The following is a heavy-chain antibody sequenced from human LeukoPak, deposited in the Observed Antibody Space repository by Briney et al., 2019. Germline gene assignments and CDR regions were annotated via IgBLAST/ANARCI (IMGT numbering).Heavy chain of an antibody. D-gene: IGHD1-26*01. V-gene: IGHV3-23*01. Sequence: GGSLRLSCAASGFTFTTYWTHWVRQAPGKGLEWVSGISNSGDTAYYADSVKGRFTISRDNSKNTLYLQMNSLRAEDTAVFYCARHSGSYSWGEGYWGQGTLVTVSS. CDR1: GFTFTTYW. CDR3: ARHSGSYSWGEGY. J-gene: IGHJ4*02. CDR2: ISNSGDTA.